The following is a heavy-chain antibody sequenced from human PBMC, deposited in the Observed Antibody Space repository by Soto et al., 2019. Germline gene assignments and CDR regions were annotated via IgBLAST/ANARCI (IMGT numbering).Heavy chain of an antibody. D-gene: IGHD6-19*01. CDR1: GFTFRSYA. J-gene: IGHJ4*02. CDR3: ANNHGWYKYYFDY. CDR2: ISGSGGST. Sequence: GGSMRLSCAASGFTFRSYAMSWVRQAPGKGLEWVSAISGSGGSTYYADSVKGRFTISRDNSKNTLYLQMNSLRAEDTAVYYCANNHGWYKYYFDYWGQGTLVTVSS. V-gene: IGHV3-23*01.